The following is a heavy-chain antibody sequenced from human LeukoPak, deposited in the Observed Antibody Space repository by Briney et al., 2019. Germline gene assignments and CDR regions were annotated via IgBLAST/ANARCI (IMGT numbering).Heavy chain of an antibody. V-gene: IGHV1-69*13. J-gene: IGHJ3*02. CDR3: ARDLRYCSGGSCSGDDAFDI. CDR2: IIPIFGTA. CDR1: GYTFTSYG. D-gene: IGHD2-15*01. Sequence: GASVKVSCKASGYTFTSYGISWVRQAPGQGLEWMGGIIPIFGTANYAQKFQGRVTITADESTSTAYMELSSLRSEDTAVYYCARDLRYCSGGSCSGDDAFDIWGQGTMVTVSS.